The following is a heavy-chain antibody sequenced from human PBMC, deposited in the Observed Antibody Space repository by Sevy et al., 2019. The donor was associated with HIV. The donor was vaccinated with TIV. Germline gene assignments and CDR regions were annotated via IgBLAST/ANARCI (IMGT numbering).Heavy chain of an antibody. J-gene: IGHJ6*02. CDR2: IKKDGTEK. V-gene: IGHV3-7*03. CDR1: GFTFSSYW. Sequence: GGSLRLSCAASGFTFSSYWMSWVRQAPGKGLEWVATIKKDGTEKYYVYSVRGRFTMSRDNAKNSLYLQMNSLRVEDTALYYCARDCSSTTCLCGLDFWGQGTTVTVSS. D-gene: IGHD2-2*01. CDR3: ARDCSSTTCLCGLDF.